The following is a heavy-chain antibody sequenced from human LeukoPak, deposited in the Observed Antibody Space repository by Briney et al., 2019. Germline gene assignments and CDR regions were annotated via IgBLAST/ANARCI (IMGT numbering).Heavy chain of an antibody. CDR2: IYYSGGT. CDR3: ARGPLRNAFDI. V-gene: IGHV4-59*01. Sequence: SETLSLTCTVSGVSISSYYWSWIRLPPGKGLEWIGYIYYSGGTNYNPSLKSRVTISVDTSKNQFSLKLSSVTAADAAVYYCARGPLRNAFDIWGQGTMVTVSS. J-gene: IGHJ3*02. CDR1: GVSISSYY.